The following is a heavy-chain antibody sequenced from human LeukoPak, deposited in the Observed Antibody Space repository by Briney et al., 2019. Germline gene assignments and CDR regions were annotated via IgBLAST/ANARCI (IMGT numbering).Heavy chain of an antibody. CDR3: ANHRAWGPSDY. J-gene: IGHJ4*02. V-gene: IGHV3-23*01. CDR1: GFTFSSYA. Sequence: GGSMRLSCAASGFTFSSYAMSWVRQAPGKGLEWVSAISGSGGSTYYADSVKGRFTISRDNSKNTLYLQMNSLRAEDTAVYYCANHRAWGPSDYWGQGTLVTVSS. CDR2: ISGSGGST. D-gene: IGHD1-26*01.